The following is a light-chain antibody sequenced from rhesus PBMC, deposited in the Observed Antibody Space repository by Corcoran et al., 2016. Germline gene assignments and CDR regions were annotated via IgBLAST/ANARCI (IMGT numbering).Light chain of an antibody. Sequence: QAALAQPRSVSGSPGQSVTISCTGTSSDFGYYNYVSWYQQHPGTAPKLMISEVSKRPSGVSARFSGSKSGNTASLTISGLQAEDEADYYCSSYAGNNIFYVFGAGTRLTVL. CDR1: SSDFGYYNY. V-gene: IGLV2-32*02. J-gene: IGLJ1*01. CDR3: SSYAGNNIFYV. CDR2: EVS.